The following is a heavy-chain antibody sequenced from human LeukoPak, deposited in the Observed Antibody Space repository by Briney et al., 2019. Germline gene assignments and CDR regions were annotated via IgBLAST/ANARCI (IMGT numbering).Heavy chain of an antibody. D-gene: IGHD4-23*01. J-gene: IGHJ4*02. Sequence: PGGSLRLSCAASGFSFSTYWMSWVRQAPGKGLEWVANIKQDGSEKYYVDSVKGRFTISRDNAKNSLYLQMNSLRAEDTAVYYCARDMSRDYGGSIDYWGQGTLVTVSS. CDR1: GFSFSTYW. CDR3: ARDMSRDYGGSIDY. V-gene: IGHV3-7*01. CDR2: IKQDGSEK.